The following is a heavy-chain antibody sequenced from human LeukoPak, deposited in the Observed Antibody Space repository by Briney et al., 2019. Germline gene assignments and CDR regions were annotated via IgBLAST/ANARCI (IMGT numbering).Heavy chain of an antibody. CDR1: GFTFCSYA. CDR3: ARDLAVASDY. D-gene: IGHD6-19*01. V-gene: IGHV3-23*01. J-gene: IGHJ4*02. Sequence: GGSLRLSCAASGFTFCSYAMSWVRQAPGKGLEWVSAISGSGGSTYYADSVKGRFTISTDNSKNTLYLQMNSLRAGDTAVYYCARDLAVASDYWGQGTLVTVSS. CDR2: ISGSGGST.